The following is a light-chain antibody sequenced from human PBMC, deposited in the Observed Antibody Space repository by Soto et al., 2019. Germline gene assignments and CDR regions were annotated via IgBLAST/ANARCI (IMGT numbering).Light chain of an antibody. V-gene: IGKV1-33*01. Sequence: DIQMTQSPSSLSSSVGDRVTISCQASQDISNYLNWYQHKEGKAPKLLIYDASNLETGVPSRFSGSGSGTDFTLTISSLQPEDIETYYCQKYDSLPLTSGPGTKVDIK. J-gene: IGKJ3*01. CDR1: QDISNY. CDR2: DAS. CDR3: QKYDSLPLT.